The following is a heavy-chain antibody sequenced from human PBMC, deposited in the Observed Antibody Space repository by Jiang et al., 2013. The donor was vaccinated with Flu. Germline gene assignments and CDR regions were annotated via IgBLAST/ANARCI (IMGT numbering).Heavy chain of an antibody. CDR3: ARGGDIVVVPAHNWFDP. Sequence: SGPGLVKPSETLSLTCTVSGGSISSYYWSWIRQPPGKGLEWIGYIYYSGSTNYNPSLKSRVTISVDTSKNQFSLKLSSVTAADTAVYYCARGGDIVVVPAHNWFDPWGQGTLVTVSS. CDR2: IYYSGST. J-gene: IGHJ5*02. CDR1: GGSISSYY. V-gene: IGHV4-59*01. D-gene: IGHD2-2*01.